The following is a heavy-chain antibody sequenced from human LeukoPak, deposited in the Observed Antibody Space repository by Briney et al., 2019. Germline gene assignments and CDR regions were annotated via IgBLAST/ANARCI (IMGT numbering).Heavy chain of an antibody. CDR2: IYSGGDT. CDR1: GFTVSSNY. CDR3: ARRDYSNYSYDY. Sequence: GGSLRLSCAASGFTVSSNYMTWVRQAPGKGLEWVSVIYSGGDTYYADSVRGRFTISRDNSKNTLYLQMHSLRAEDTAVYYCARRDYSNYSYDYWGQGTLVTVSS. J-gene: IGHJ4*02. V-gene: IGHV3-66*04. D-gene: IGHD4-11*01.